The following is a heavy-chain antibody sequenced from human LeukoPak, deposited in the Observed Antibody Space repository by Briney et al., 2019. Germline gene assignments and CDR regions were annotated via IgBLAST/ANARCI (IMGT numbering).Heavy chain of an antibody. CDR2: IYYSGSI. CDR1: GGSISSGGYY. CDR3: ARGLRGYTYGSDY. J-gene: IGHJ4*02. D-gene: IGHD5-18*01. Sequence: SETLSLTCTVSGGSISSGGYYWSWIRQHPGKGLEWIGNIYYSGSIHYNPSLKSRVTISVDTPENQFSLKLSSVTAADTAVYYCARGLRGYTYGSDYWGQGTLVTVSS. V-gene: IGHV4-31*03.